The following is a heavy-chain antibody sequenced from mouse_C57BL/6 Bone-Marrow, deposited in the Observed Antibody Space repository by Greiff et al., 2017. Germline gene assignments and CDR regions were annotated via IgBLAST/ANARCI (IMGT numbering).Heavy chain of an antibody. V-gene: IGHV1-26*01. CDR3: ARARDYGGYFDY. D-gene: IGHD2-4*01. Sequence: VQMQQSGPELVKPGASVKISCKASGYTFTDYYMNWVKQSHGKSLEWSGDINPNNGGTSYNQKFKGKDTLTVDKTSSTAYMELRSLTSEDSAVYYCARARDYGGYFDYWGQGTTLTVSS. J-gene: IGHJ2*01. CDR1: GYTFTDYY. CDR2: INPNNGGT.